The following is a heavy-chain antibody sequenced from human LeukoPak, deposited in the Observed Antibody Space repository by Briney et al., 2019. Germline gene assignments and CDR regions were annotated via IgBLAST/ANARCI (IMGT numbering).Heavy chain of an antibody. J-gene: IGHJ6*03. Sequence: PVRTLSPSRAASVVTFSSVTVPWVREAAGQRRGYVSTMSSTGGGTYYAKTVTVRFTISWDNSRNRLNPQWGRLRGQPMTVYYCARSRGLDLHYYYYMDVWGKGTTVTVSS. CDR1: VVTFSSVT. CDR3: ARSRGLDLHYYYYMDV. CDR2: MSSTGGGT. D-gene: IGHD3-10*01. V-gene: IGHV3-64*01.